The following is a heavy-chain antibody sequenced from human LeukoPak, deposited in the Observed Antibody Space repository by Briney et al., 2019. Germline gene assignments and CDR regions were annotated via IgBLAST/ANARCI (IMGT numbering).Heavy chain of an antibody. V-gene: IGHV4-39*01. CDR3: ARLKWSGYPTLSDY. D-gene: IGHD3-3*01. CDR1: GGSISSSNYY. J-gene: IGHJ4*02. CDR2: IHYSGST. Sequence: SETLSLTCTVSGGSISSSNYYWGWIRQPPGKGLEWIGSIHYSGSTYYNPSLKSRVTMSVDTSKNQFSLKLTSVTAADTAVYYCARLKWSGYPTLSDYWGQGTLVTVSS.